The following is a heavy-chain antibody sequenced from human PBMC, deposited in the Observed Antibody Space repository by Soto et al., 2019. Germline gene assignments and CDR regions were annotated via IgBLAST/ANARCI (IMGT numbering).Heavy chain of an antibody. CDR2: IIPICGTA. CDR3: ARDMNRVVVTAILGY. J-gene: IGHJ4*02. Sequence: QVQLVQSGAEVQKPGSSVKVSCKASGGTFSSYAISWVRQAPGQGLEWMGGIIPICGTANYAQKFQGRVTITTDESTRTAYVELSSLRSEDTAVYYCARDMNRVVVTAILGYWGQGTLVTVSS. V-gene: IGHV1-69*01. D-gene: IGHD2-21*02. CDR1: GGTFSSYA.